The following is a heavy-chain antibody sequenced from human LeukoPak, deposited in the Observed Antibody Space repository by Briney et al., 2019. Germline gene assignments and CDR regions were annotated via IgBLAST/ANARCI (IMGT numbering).Heavy chain of an antibody. CDR3: ARDQYDTWSRRGNFDS. Sequence: GGSLRLSCVASGFTFGKYWMSWVRQAPGKGLEWVANIKLDGSEKNYVDSVKGRFTISRDNTKNSLYLQVNSLRVEDTAVFYRARDQYDTWSRRGNFDSWGQGTLVIVSS. V-gene: IGHV3-7*03. CDR1: GFTFGKYW. CDR2: IKLDGSEK. J-gene: IGHJ4*02. D-gene: IGHD3-3*01.